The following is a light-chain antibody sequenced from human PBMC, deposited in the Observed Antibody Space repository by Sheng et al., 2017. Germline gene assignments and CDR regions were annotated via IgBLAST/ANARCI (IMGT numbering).Light chain of an antibody. J-gene: IGKJ5*01. Sequence: LIMTQSPATLSVSPGERATLSCRASQSVNNHLAWYQHKSGQAPRLLIYSAFTRATGIPARFSGSGSGTEFTLTISSLQSEDFALYYCQQYNKWPLITFGKGHDWKLN. CDR3: QQYNKWPLIT. CDR2: SAF. V-gene: IGKV3-15*01. CDR1: QSVNNH.